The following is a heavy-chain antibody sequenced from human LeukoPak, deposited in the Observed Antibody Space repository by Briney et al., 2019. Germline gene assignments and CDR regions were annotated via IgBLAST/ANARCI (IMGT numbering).Heavy chain of an antibody. CDR1: GFTFSSYW. J-gene: IGHJ6*02. D-gene: IGHD3-10*01. Sequence: GGSLRLSCAASGFTFSSYWMHWVRQAPGKGLEWVAFIRYDGSNKYYADSVKGRFTISRDNSKNTLYLQMNSLRAEDTAVYYCAKDDSYGSGPYGMDVWGQGTTVTVSS. CDR2: IRYDGSNK. CDR3: AKDDSYGSGPYGMDV. V-gene: IGHV3-30*02.